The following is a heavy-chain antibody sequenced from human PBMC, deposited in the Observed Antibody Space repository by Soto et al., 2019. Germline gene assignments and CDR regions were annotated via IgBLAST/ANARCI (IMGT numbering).Heavy chain of an antibody. CDR2: IKSKTDGGTT. CDR3: TTAGRRQLDYYYYYGMDV. J-gene: IGHJ6*02. Sequence: GGSLRLSCAASGFTFSNAWMNWVRQAPGKGLEWVGRIKSKTDGGTTDYAAPVKGRFTISRDDSKNTLYLQMNSLKTEDTAVYYCTTAGRRQLDYYYYYGMDVWGQGTTVTVSS. V-gene: IGHV3-15*07. CDR1: GFTFSNAW. D-gene: IGHD6-13*01.